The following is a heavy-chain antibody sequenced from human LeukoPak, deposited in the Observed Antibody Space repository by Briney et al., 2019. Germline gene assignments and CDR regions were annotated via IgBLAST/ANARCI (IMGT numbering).Heavy chain of an antibody. D-gene: IGHD5-24*01. V-gene: IGHV4-59*01. CDR3: ARIRRDGYNPRAYYYYGMDV. Sequence: SETLSLTCTVSGGSISSYYWSWIRQPPGKGLEWIGYISYSGSTNYNPSLKSRVTISVDTSKNQFSLKLTSVTAADTAVYYCARIRRDGYNPRAYYYYGMDVWGQGTTVTVSS. CDR1: GGSISSYY. CDR2: ISYSGST. J-gene: IGHJ6*02.